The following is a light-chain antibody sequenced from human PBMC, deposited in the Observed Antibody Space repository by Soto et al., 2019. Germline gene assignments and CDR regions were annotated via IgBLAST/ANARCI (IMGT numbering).Light chain of an antibody. J-gene: IGKJ1*01. CDR3: QQYTSYPWT. V-gene: IGKV1-5*03. CDR1: KSIRYW. Sequence: DNHMTQCSSTLSASVGGRATITCRASKSIRYWLAWFQQKAGKAPKLLIYEASRLESGVPSRISGSGSGTEFTLTISSLQPDDFATYYCQQYTSYPWTFGQGTKVDI. CDR2: EAS.